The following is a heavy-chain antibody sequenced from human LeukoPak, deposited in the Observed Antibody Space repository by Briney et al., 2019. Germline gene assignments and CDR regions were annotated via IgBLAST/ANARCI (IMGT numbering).Heavy chain of an antibody. D-gene: IGHD3-10*01. CDR3: ARERGRLYDY. J-gene: IGHJ4*02. CDR2: IYHSGST. V-gene: IGHV4-38-2*02. Sequence: SETLSLTCTVSGYSISSGYYWGWIRQPPGKGLEWIGSIYHSGSTYYNPSLKSRVTISVDTSKNQFSLKLSSVTAADTAVYYCARERGRLYDYWGQGTLVTVSS. CDR1: GYSISSGYY.